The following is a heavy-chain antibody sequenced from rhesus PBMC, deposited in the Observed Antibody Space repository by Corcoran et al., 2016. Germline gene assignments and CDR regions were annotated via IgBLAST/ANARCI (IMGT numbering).Heavy chain of an antibody. CDR2: ISNGGGST. CDR3: AKNTVLGIMYGLDS. CDR1: GFTFSSYG. J-gene: IGHJ6*01. Sequence: EVQLVESGGGLVQPGGSLRLSCAASGFTFSSYGMSWVRQAPGKGLEWVLYISNGGGSTYHEDPVKGRFTISRDNSKNTLSLQMHSLRAEDTAVYYCAKNTVLGIMYGLDSWGQGVVVTVSS. D-gene: IGHD2-21*01. V-gene: IGHV3S5*01.